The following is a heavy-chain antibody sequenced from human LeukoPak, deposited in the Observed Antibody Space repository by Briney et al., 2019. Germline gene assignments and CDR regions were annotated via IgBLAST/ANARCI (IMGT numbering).Heavy chain of an antibody. D-gene: IGHD3-22*01. CDR2: IDTSTGNPTYAQGFT. CDR3: ARGHDTSGYFAY. J-gene: IGHJ4*02. V-gene: IGHV7-4-1*02. CDR1: GYTFTSYY. Sequence: GASVKVSCKASGYTFTSYYMHWVRQAPGQGLEWMGWIDTSTGNPTYAQGFTTYAQGFTGRFVFSLDTSVNTTYLQISSLKAEDTAVYYCARGHDTSGYFAYWGQGTLVTVSS.